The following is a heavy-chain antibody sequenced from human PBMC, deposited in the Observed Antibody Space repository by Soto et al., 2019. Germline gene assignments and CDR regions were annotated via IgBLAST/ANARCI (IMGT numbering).Heavy chain of an antibody. J-gene: IGHJ3*01. CDR1: EFTFRAYW. D-gene: IGHD1-7*01. V-gene: IGHV3-74*01. CDR3: ARSLPGTYGAFDL. CDR2: ISGDGSST. Sequence: GGSLTLSCGASEFTFRAYWMRWVRQSPGKGLVWVSRISGDGSSTNYADFVKGRFTISRDNAKNTVYLQIDSLRAEDTAVYYCARSLPGTYGAFDLWGQGTMVTVSS.